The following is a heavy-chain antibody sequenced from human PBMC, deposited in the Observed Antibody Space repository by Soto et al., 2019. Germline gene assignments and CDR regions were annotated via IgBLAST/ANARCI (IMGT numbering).Heavy chain of an antibody. D-gene: IGHD6-19*01. Sequence: PGGSLRLSCAASGFTFSSYGMHWVRQAPGKGLEWVAVVSYDGSSKYYADSVKGRFTISRDNSKNTLYLQMNSLKPEDTAVYYCAKDGNSGWYLTGGHFDYWGQGTLVTVSS. CDR1: GFTFSSYG. J-gene: IGHJ4*02. CDR2: VSYDGSSK. V-gene: IGHV3-30*18. CDR3: AKDGNSGWYLTGGHFDY.